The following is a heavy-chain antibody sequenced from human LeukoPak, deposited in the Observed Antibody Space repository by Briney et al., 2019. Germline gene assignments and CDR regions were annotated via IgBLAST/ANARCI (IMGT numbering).Heavy chain of an antibody. J-gene: IGHJ4*02. CDR1: GFTFSSYG. Sequence: PGGSLRLSCAASGFTFSSYGMHWVRQAPGKGLEWVAFIWYDGSNKYYADSVKGRFTISGDNSKNTMYQQMNSLRAEDTAVYYCAKEGYDYVWGSYRTSYYFDYWGQGTLVTVSS. CDR3: AKEGYDYVWGSYRTSYYFDY. D-gene: IGHD3-16*02. V-gene: IGHV3-30*02. CDR2: IWYDGSNK.